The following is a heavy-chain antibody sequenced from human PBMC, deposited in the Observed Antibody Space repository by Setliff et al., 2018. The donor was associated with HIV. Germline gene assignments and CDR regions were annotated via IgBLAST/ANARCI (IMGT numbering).Heavy chain of an antibody. CDR2: IYYSGST. V-gene: IGHV4-39*07. J-gene: IGHJ4*02. CDR3: AREGDIGVVRGVIYFDY. Sequence: SSETLSLTCTVSGGSISSGGYYWSWIRQHPGKGLEWIGSIYYSGSTYSNPSLKSRLTISVDTSKNQFSLKLSSVTAADTAVYYCAREGDIGVVRGVIYFDYWGQGTLVTVSS. CDR1: GGSISSGGYY. D-gene: IGHD3-10*01.